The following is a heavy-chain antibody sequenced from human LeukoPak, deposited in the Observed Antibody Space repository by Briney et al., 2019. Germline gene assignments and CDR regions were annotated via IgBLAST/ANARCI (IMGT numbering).Heavy chain of an antibody. D-gene: IGHD1-26*01. Sequence: GGSLRLSCAASGFTFSSYGMHWVRQAPGKGLEWVAVIWYDGSNKYYADSVKGRFTTSRDNSKNTLYLQMNSLRAEDTAVYYCAKDPYSGSYSRDYWGQGTLVTVSS. J-gene: IGHJ4*02. CDR3: AKDPYSGSYSRDY. CDR2: IWYDGSNK. V-gene: IGHV3-33*06. CDR1: GFTFSSYG.